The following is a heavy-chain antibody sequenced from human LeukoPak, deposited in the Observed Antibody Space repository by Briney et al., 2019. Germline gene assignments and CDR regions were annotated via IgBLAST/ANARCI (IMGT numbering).Heavy chain of an antibody. CDR3: AKNRRNGSGSYYFFDY. CDR2: ISYDGSDR. D-gene: IGHD3-10*01. CDR1: GFTFSSYG. J-gene: IGHJ4*02. Sequence: GGSLRLSCAASGFTFSSYGMHWVRQAPGKGLGWVAVISYDGSDRYYADSVKGRFTISRDNSKNTLYLQMNSLRAEDTAVYYCAKNRRNGSGSYYFFDYWGQGTLVTVSS. V-gene: IGHV3-30*18.